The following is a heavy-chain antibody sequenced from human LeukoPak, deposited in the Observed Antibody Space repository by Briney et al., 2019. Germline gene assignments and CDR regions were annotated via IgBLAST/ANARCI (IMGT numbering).Heavy chain of an antibody. CDR2: ISAYNGNT. Sequence: ASVKVSCKASGYTFTSYGISWVRQAPGQGLEWMGWISAYNGNTNYAQKLQGRVTMTTDTSTSTAYMELRSLRSDDTAVYYCERESYCGGDCYYQTNWFDPWGQGTLVTVSS. V-gene: IGHV1-18*01. J-gene: IGHJ5*02. D-gene: IGHD2-21*02. CDR1: GYTFTSYG. CDR3: ERESYCGGDCYYQTNWFDP.